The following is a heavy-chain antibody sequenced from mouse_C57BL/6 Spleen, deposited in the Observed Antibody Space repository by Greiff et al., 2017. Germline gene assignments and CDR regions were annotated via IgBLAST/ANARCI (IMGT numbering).Heavy chain of an antibody. V-gene: IGHV1-78*01. CDR1: GYTLTDHT. J-gene: IGHJ2*01. CDR2: IYPRDGST. CDR3: ARSRDYDDYFAY. D-gene: IGHD2-4*01. Sequence: VQLVESDAELVKPGASVKISCKVSGYTLTDHTIHWMKQRPEQGLEWIGYIYPRDGSTKYNEKFKGKATLTADKSSTTAYMQLNSLTSEDSAVYVCARSRDYDDYFAYWGQGTTLTVSA.